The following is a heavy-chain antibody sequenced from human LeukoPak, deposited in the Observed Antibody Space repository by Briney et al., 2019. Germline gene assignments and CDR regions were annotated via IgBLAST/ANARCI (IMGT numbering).Heavy chain of an antibody. Sequence: GGSLRLSCAASGFTFSSYAVSWVRQAPGEGVEGVSGMSGSDGSTYYAASVKGRFTISRDNSKNTLYLQMNSLRAEDTAVFYCAKPRGEEWLVGLYDAFDIWGQGTMVTVSS. CDR1: GFTFSSYA. CDR2: MSGSDGST. D-gene: IGHD6-19*01. V-gene: IGHV3-23*01. CDR3: AKPRGEEWLVGLYDAFDI. J-gene: IGHJ3*02.